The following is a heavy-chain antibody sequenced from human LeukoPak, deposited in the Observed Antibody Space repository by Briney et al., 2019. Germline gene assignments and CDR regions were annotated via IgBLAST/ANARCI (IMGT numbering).Heavy chain of an antibody. CDR2: INPNSGGT. D-gene: IGHD3-22*01. CDR1: GYTFTGYY. CDR3: ARVRAYYYDSSGYPTNWFDP. J-gene: IGHJ5*02. V-gene: IGHV1-2*02. Sequence: ASVKVSCKASGYTFTGYYMHWVRQAPGQGLEWMGWINPNSGGTNYAQKFQGRVTMTRDTSISTAYMELSRLRFDDTAVYYCARVRAYYYDSSGYPTNWFDPWGQGTLVTVSS.